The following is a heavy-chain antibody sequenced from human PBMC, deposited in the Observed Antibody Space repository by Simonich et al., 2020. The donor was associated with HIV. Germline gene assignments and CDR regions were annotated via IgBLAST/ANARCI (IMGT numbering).Heavy chain of an antibody. CDR3: AREGAARPGFDY. CDR2: IYPSGVST. CDR1: GYTFTSYY. J-gene: IGHJ4*02. D-gene: IGHD6-6*01. V-gene: IGHV1-46*01. Sequence: QVQLVQSGAEVKKPGASVKVSCKASGYTFTSYYIHWVRQAPGQGLEGMGIIYPSGVSTSYAQKFRGRVTMTSDTSTSTVYMELSSLRSEDTAVYYCAREGAARPGFDYWGQGTLVTVSS.